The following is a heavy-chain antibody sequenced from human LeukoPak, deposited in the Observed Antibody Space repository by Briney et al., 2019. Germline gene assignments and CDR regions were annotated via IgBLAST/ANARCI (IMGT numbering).Heavy chain of an antibody. D-gene: IGHD3-10*01. CDR2: ISSSSSYT. J-gene: IGHJ3*02. V-gene: IGHV3-11*06. CDR3: ARWRFGDQSIDI. Sequence: GGSLRLYCAASGFTFSDYYMSWIRQAPGKGLEWVSYISSSSSYTNYADSVKGRFTISRDNAKNSLYLQMNSLRAEDTAVYYCARWRFGDQSIDIWGQGTMVTVSS. CDR1: GFTFSDYY.